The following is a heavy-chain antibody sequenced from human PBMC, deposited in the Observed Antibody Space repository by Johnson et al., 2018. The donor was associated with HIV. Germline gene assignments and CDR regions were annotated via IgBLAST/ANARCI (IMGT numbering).Heavy chain of an antibody. CDR2: ISYDGSNK. J-gene: IGHJ3*02. V-gene: IGHV3-30*03. CDR3: ARAHDAFDI. Sequence: QMLLVESGGGLVKPGGSLRLSCAASGFTFSDYYMTWIRQAPGKGLEWVAVISYDGSNKYYADSVKGRFTISRDNSKNTLYLQMNSLRAEDTAVYYCARAHDAFDIWGQGTMVTVSS. CDR1: GFTFSDYY.